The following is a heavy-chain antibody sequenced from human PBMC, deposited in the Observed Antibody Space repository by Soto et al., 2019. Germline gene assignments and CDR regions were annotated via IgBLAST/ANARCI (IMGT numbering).Heavy chain of an antibody. CDR2: ISSSSSTI. Sequence: GGSLRLSCAASGFTFSSYSMNWVRQAPGKGLEWVSYISSSSSTIYYADSVKGRFTISRDNAKNSLYLHMNSLRAEDTAVYYCARDLRYSSGWQIPFDYWGQGTLVTVSS. CDR3: ARDLRYSSGWQIPFDY. CDR1: GFTFSSYS. D-gene: IGHD6-19*01. V-gene: IGHV3-48*01. J-gene: IGHJ4*02.